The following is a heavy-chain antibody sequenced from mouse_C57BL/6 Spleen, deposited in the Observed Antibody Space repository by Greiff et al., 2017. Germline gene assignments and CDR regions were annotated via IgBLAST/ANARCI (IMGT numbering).Heavy chain of an antibody. Sequence: QVQLQQSGAELARPGASVKMSCKASGYTFTSYTMHWVKQRPGQGLEWIGYINPSSGYTKYNQKFKDKATLAADKSSSTAYMQLSSLTSEDSAVYYCARSDYGSRYYFDYWGQGTTLTVSS. D-gene: IGHD1-1*01. CDR1: GYTFTSYT. CDR3: ARSDYGSRYYFDY. CDR2: INPSSGYT. J-gene: IGHJ2*01. V-gene: IGHV1-4*01.